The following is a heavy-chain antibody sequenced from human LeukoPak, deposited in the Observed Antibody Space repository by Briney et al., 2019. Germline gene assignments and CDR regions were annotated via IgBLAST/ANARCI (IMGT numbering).Heavy chain of an antibody. D-gene: IGHD2-15*01. Sequence: SETLSLTCTVSGGSISSSSYYWAWIRQPPGKGLEWIGSIYYGGSTYYNPSLKSRVTISVATSKNQFSLNLSSVTAADTAVYYCARESRVAGTPRLLHFDYWGQGTLVTVSS. CDR2: IYYGGST. J-gene: IGHJ4*02. V-gene: IGHV4-39*07. CDR3: ARESRVAGTPRLLHFDY. CDR1: GGSISSSSYY.